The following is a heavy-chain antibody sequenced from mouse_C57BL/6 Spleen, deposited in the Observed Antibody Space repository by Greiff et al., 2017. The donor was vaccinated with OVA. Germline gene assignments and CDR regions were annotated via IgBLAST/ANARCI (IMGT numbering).Heavy chain of an antibody. Sequence: QVQLQQPGAELVKPGASVKLSCKASGYTFTSYWMQWVKQRPGQGLEWIGEIDPSDSYTNYNQKFKGKATLTVDTSSSTAYMQLSSLTSEDSAVYYGARAGITTVVAGDYWGQGTTLTVSS. CDR1: GYTFTSYW. D-gene: IGHD1-1*01. V-gene: IGHV1-50*01. CDR3: ARAGITTVVAGDY. J-gene: IGHJ2*01. CDR2: IDPSDSYT.